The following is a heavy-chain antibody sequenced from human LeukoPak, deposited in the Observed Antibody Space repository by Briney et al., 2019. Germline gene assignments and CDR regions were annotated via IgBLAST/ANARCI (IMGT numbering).Heavy chain of an antibody. D-gene: IGHD3-22*01. V-gene: IGHV3-53*01. CDR2: IYSARST. J-gene: IGHJ4*02. CDR1: VFTVSINY. CDR3: AGAGSMAYDRSGYYFDY. Sequence: GGSLRLSCAPSVFTVSINYISCVRQAPGKGVEWVSGIYSARSTHSADSVKGVVTISNDNCKNRLYLQMKGLRAAHTAVYYSAGAGSMAYDRSGYYFDYWGQGTLASVSS.